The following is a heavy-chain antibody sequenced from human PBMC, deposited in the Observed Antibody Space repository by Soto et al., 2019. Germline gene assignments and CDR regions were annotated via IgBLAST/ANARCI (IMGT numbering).Heavy chain of an antibody. J-gene: IGHJ4*02. V-gene: IGHV4-30-4*01. CDR3: ARTERGYCTNGVCYTFDY. CDR2: IYYSGGT. D-gene: IGHD2-8*01. Sequence: SETLSLTCTVSGGSISSGDYYWSWIRQPPGKGLEWIGYIYYSGGTYYNPSLKSRVTISVDTSKNQFSLKLSSVTAADTAVYYCARTERGYCTNGVCYTFDYWGQGTLVTVSS. CDR1: GGSISSGDYY.